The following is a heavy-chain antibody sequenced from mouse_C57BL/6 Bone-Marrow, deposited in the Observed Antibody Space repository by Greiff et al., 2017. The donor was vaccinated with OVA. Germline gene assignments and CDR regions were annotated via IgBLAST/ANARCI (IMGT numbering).Heavy chain of an antibody. CDR1: GFTFSSYT. D-gene: IGHD2-3*01. J-gene: IGHJ2*01. CDR3: ARTYDGYYLCDD. CDR2: ISGGGGNT. Sequence: EVHLVESGGGLVKPGGSLKLSCAASGFTFSSYTMSWVRQTPEKRLEWVATISGGGGNTYYPDSVKGRFTISRDNAKNTRYLQMSSLRSEDTALYYCARTYDGYYLCDDWGQGTTLTVSS. V-gene: IGHV5-9*01.